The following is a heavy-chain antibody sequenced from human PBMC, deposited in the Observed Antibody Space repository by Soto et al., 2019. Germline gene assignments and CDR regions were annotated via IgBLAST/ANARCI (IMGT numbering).Heavy chain of an antibody. CDR3: ARGEVADTAMAHNWFDP. D-gene: IGHD5-18*01. CDR2: IYYSGST. Sequence: SETLSLTCTVSCGSISSGDYYWSWIRQPPGKGLEWIGYIYYSGSTYYNPSLKSRVTISVDTSKNQFSLKLSSVTAADTAVYYCARGEVADTAMAHNWFDPWGQGTLVTVSS. J-gene: IGHJ5*02. V-gene: IGHV4-30-4*01. CDR1: CGSISSGDYY.